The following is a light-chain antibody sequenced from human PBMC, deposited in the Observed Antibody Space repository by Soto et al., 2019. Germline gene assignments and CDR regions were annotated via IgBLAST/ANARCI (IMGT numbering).Light chain of an antibody. CDR1: SGHTNYA. Sequence: QLVLTQSPSASASLGASVKLTCTLSSGHTNYAIAWHQQQPEKGPRFLMKLNSDGTHRKVDGIPDRFSSSSSGAERYLTISSLQSEDEADYYCQTWDTGTVVFGGGTQLTVL. CDR2: LNSDGTH. V-gene: IGLV4-69*01. CDR3: QTWDTGTVV. J-gene: IGLJ2*01.